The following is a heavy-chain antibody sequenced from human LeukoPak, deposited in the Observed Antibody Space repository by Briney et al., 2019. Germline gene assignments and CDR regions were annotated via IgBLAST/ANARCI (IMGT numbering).Heavy chain of an antibody. CDR3: ARVGYDFWSGYYYMDV. CDR2: INPNSGGT. D-gene: IGHD3-3*01. V-gene: IGHV1-2*02. Sequence: ASVKVSCKVSGYTFTGYYMHWVRQAPGQGLEWMGWINPNSGGTNYAQKFQGRVTMTRDTSISTAYMELSRLRSDDTAVYYCARVGYDFWSGYYYMDVWGKGTTVTVSS. CDR1: GYTFTGYY. J-gene: IGHJ6*03.